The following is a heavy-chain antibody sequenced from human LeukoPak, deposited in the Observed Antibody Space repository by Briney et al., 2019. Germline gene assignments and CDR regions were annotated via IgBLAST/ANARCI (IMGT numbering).Heavy chain of an antibody. CDR2: IWYDGSSK. CDR3: ARVVEAYYYYYGMDV. J-gene: IGHJ6*02. Sequence: PGGSLRLSCAASGFIFSSYGMHWVRQAPGKGLEWVAVIWYDGSSKYYADSVKGRFTISRDNSKNTLYLQMNSLRAEDTAVYYCARVVEAYYYYYGMDVWGQGTTVTVSS. D-gene: IGHD2-21*01. CDR1: GFIFSSYG. V-gene: IGHV3-33*01.